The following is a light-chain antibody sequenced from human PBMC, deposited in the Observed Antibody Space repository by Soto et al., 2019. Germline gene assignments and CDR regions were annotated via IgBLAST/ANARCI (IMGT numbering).Light chain of an antibody. CDR3: SSYTTSYTYV. V-gene: IGLV2-14*01. Sequence: QSALTQPASVSGSPGQSITISCTGTSSDVGGYNHVSWYQQHPGKAPKLMIYDVSNRPSGVSNRFSGSKSGNTASLTISGLQAEDEADYYCSSYTTSYTYVFGPGTKLTVL. CDR2: DVS. J-gene: IGLJ1*01. CDR1: SSDVGGYNH.